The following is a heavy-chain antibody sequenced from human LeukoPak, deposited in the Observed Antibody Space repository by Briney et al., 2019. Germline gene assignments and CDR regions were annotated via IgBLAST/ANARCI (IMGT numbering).Heavy chain of an antibody. J-gene: IGHJ5*02. Sequence: ASVKVSCKASGYTFTSYGISWVRQALGQGLELMGWISAYNGNTNYAQKLQGRVTMTTDTSTSTAYMELRRLRSDDTAVYYCARDQYYDSKGWFDPWGQGTLVTVSS. D-gene: IGHD3-22*01. V-gene: IGHV1-18*01. CDR1: GYTFTSYG. CDR2: ISAYNGNT. CDR3: ARDQYYDSKGWFDP.